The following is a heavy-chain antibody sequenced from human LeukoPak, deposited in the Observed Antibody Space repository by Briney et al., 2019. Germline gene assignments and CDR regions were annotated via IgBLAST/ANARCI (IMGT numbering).Heavy chain of an antibody. CDR2: IYPNSGVT. CDR1: GYTFTGYY. D-gene: IGHD7-27*01. V-gene: IGHV1-2*02. CDR3: ARDRQNWGSSVYYYYGMDV. J-gene: IGHJ6*02. Sequence: GSLKVSCEASGYTFTGYYMHWVRHAPGQGLEWMGLIYPNSGVTNYAQKLQGRVTMTRDTSITTPYMNLSRLRSDDTAVYYCARDRQNWGSSVYYYYGMDVWGQGTTVTVSS.